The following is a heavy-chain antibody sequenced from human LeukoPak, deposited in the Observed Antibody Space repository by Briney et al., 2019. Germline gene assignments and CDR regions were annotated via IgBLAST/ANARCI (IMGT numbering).Heavy chain of an antibody. Sequence: SVKVSCKASGGTFSNYAISWVRQAPGQGLEWMGGIIPLFGSADYAQKFQGRVTFTADESTSTAYMELSSLRPEDTAVYYCARDLVGSAISYSSGAWDYWGQGTLVTVSS. D-gene: IGHD3-10*01. CDR1: GGTFSNYA. CDR3: ARDLVGSAISYSSGAWDY. V-gene: IGHV1-69*13. J-gene: IGHJ4*02. CDR2: IIPLFGSA.